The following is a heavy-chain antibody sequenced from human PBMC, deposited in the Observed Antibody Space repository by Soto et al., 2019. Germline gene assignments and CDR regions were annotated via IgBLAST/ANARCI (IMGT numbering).Heavy chain of an antibody. J-gene: IGHJ4*01. CDR2: VYYTGTT. CDR3: ARLVDYYQTIDY. Sequence: PSGTLSLTCSVSGSPISSYYWSWFRQPPGQGLEWLGYVYYTGTTTYNPSLKSRLTISLDTSKTQFSLKLGSVTAADTAVYYCARLVDYYQTIDYWGQGALVTVSS. CDR1: GSPISSYY. D-gene: IGHD3-22*01. V-gene: IGHV4-59*08.